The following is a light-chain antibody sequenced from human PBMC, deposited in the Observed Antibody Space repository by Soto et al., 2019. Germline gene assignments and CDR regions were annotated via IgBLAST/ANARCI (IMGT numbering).Light chain of an antibody. CDR2: ATS. CDR3: QQVNSSPYT. Sequence: MTQSPATLSVSRWERATLCCRASQSVSSDLAWYQHKPGKAPKLLIYATSSLQSGVPSRFSGSGSGAEFTLTISSLQPEDFATYYCQQVNSSPYTFGQGPRWIS. J-gene: IGKJ2*01. V-gene: IGKV1-12*01. CDR1: QSVSSD.